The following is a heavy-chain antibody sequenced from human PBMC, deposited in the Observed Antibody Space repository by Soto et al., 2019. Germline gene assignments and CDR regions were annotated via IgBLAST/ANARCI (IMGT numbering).Heavy chain of an antibody. V-gene: IGHV4-4*07. CDR1: GGSISSYY. CDR3: ARVGKLELQGGAFDI. Sequence: SETLSLTCTVSGGSISSYYWSWIRQPAGKGLEWIGRIYTSGSTNYNPSLKSRVTMSADTSKNQFSLKLSSVTAADTAVYYCARVGKLELQGGAFDIWGQGTMVTVSS. D-gene: IGHD1-7*01. J-gene: IGHJ3*02. CDR2: IYTSGST.